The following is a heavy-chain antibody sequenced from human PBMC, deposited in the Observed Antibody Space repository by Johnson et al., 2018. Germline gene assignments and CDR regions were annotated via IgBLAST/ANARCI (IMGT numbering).Heavy chain of an antibody. Sequence: QVQLVESGGGVVQPGRSLRLSCAASGFTFSSYAMHWVRQAPGKGLEWVAVISYDGSNKYYADSVKGRFTISRYNSKNTLYLQMNSLRGEDTAVYYCARDERGYSYGHYYYYYYMDVWGKGTTVTVSS. J-gene: IGHJ6*03. CDR1: GFTFSSYA. CDR3: ARDERGYSYGHYYYYYYMDV. CDR2: ISYDGSNK. D-gene: IGHD5-18*01. V-gene: IGHV3-30-3*01.